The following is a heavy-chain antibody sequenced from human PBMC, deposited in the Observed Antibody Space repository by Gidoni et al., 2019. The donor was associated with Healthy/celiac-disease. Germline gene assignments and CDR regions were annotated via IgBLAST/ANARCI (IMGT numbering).Heavy chain of an antibody. Sequence: QVQLQESGPGLVKPSQTLSLTCTVSVGSLSRGGYYWSWIRQHPGKALEWIGYIYYSGSTYYNPSLKSRVTISVDTSKNQFSLKLSSVTAADTAVYYCAREKDYGSGTLPDYWGQGTLVTVSS. CDR3: AREKDYGSGTLPDY. V-gene: IGHV4-31*03. J-gene: IGHJ4*02. CDR1: VGSLSRGGYY. D-gene: IGHD3-10*01. CDR2: IYYSGST.